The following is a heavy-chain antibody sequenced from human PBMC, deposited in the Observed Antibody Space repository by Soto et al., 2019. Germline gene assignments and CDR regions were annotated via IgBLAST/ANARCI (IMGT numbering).Heavy chain of an antibody. CDR1: GYTFTSYG. D-gene: IGHD1-1*01. CDR2: ISAYNGNT. V-gene: IGHV1-18*01. CDR3: AGEDPPTWN. J-gene: IGHJ4*01. Sequence: QVQLVQSGAEVKKPGASVKVSCKASGYTFTSYGISWVRQAPGQGLEWMGWISAYNGNTNYAQKLQGRVTMTTDTSPRTASMDLRALRSDATAVYYCAGEDPPTWNWGQEPWSPSPQ.